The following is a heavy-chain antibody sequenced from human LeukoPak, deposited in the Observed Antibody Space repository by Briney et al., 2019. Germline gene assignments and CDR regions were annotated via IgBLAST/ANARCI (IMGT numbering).Heavy chain of an antibody. Sequence: PSETLSLTCAVYGGSFSGYYWSWIRQPPGKGLEWIGGINHSGSTNYNPSLKSRVTISVDTSKNQFSLKLSSVTAADTAVYYCARGPGVWGSYRSYYFDYWGQGTLVTVSS. J-gene: IGHJ4*02. CDR1: GGSFSGYY. V-gene: IGHV4-34*01. D-gene: IGHD3-16*02. CDR2: INHSGST. CDR3: ARGPGVWGSYRSYYFDY.